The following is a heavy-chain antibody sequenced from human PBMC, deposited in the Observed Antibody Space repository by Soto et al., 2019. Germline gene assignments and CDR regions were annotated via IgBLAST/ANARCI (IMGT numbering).Heavy chain of an antibody. D-gene: IGHD1-1*01. CDR1: GFIFDDFA. CDR2: ISWNSGST. Sequence: DVQLVESGGGLVQPGRSLRLSCAASGFIFDDFAMHWVRQAPGKGLEWVSGISWNSGSTDYADSVKGRFIISRDNARNSLYLQMNSLRPEDTALYYCARDTDSDTWNDPFDYWGQGALVIVS. V-gene: IGHV3-9*01. CDR3: ARDTDSDTWNDPFDY. J-gene: IGHJ4*02.